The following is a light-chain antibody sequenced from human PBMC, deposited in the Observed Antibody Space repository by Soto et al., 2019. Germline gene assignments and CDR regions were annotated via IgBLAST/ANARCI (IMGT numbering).Light chain of an antibody. CDR1: SSNIGSNT. V-gene: IGLV1-44*01. CDR3: APWDDSLNGPV. J-gene: IGLJ3*02. CDR2: SNN. Sequence: QLVLTQPPSASGTPGQRVTISCSGSSSNIGSNTVNWYQQLPGTAHKLLIYSNNQRPSGVPDRFSGYKSGTSASLAISGLQSEDEADYYCAPWDDSLNGPVFGGGTKVTVL.